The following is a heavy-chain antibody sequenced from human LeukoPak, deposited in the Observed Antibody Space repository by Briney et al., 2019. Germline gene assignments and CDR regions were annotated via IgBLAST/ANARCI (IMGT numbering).Heavy chain of an antibody. CDR1: GFTFSSYG. Sequence: GGSLRLSCAASGFTFSSYGMSWVRQAPGKGLEWVSAIGGTGYSTYYADSVKGRFSISRNNSKNTLYLHMDSLRAEDTAVYYCAKVMNMIVVASIDSWGQGILVTVSS. CDR2: IGGTGYST. J-gene: IGHJ4*02. V-gene: IGHV3-23*01. CDR3: AKVMNMIVVASIDS. D-gene: IGHD3-22*01.